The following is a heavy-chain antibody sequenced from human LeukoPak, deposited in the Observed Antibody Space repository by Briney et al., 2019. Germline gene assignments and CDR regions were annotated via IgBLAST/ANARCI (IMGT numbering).Heavy chain of an antibody. CDR3: TKDTLRSGYPSQFDY. J-gene: IGHJ4*02. Sequence: GGSLRLSCAASGFTFTTYAMSWVRQAPGKGLEWVSGISGRGDSTNYADSVTGRFTISRDNSKNTLYLQMNSLRAEDTAIYYCTKDTLRSGYPSQFDYWGQGILVTVSS. V-gene: IGHV3-23*01. CDR1: GFTFTTYA. D-gene: IGHD5-18*01. CDR2: ISGRGDST.